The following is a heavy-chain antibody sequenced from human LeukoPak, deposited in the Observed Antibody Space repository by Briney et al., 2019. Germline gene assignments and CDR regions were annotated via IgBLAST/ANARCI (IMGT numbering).Heavy chain of an antibody. CDR1: GFTFSSFW. Sequence: GGSLRLSCTASGFTFSSFWMTWVRQAPGKGLEWVANIKQDGGEKYYVDSVKGRFTISRDNSKNTLYLQMNSLRAEDTAVYYCARGQMTTVVTMTYWGQGTLVTVSS. D-gene: IGHD4-23*01. CDR2: IKQDGGEK. CDR3: ARGQMTTVVTMTY. V-gene: IGHV3-7*01. J-gene: IGHJ4*02.